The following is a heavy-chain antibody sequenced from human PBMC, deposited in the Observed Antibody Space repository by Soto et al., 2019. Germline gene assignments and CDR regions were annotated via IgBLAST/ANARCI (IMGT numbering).Heavy chain of an antibody. Sequence: ASVKVSCKVSGYTLTELSMHWVRQAPGKGLEWMGGFDPEDGETIYAQKFQGRVTMTEDTSTDTAYMELSSLRSEDTAVYYCATEGPHWSSTSCYAVDYWGQGTLVTVSS. J-gene: IGHJ4*02. CDR1: GYTLTELS. V-gene: IGHV1-24*01. CDR2: FDPEDGET. D-gene: IGHD2-2*01. CDR3: ATEGPHWSSTSCYAVDY.